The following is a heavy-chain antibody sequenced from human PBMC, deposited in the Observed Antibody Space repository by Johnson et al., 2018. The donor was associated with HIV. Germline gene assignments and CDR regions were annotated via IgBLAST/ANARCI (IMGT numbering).Heavy chain of an antibody. Sequence: MKWVRQTPGMGLEWVSAINWNGCNKYYADSVKGRFTISRDNSKNTLYLQMSSLRAEDTAVYYCAKERNWSAYASASPGAFDMWGQGTMVTVSS. V-gene: IGHV3-23*01. CDR3: AKERNWSAYASASPGAFDM. J-gene: IGHJ3*02. D-gene: IGHD6-6*01. CDR2: INWNGCNK.